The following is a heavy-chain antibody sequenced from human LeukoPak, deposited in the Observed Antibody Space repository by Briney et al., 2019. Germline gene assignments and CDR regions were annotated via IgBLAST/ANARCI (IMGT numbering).Heavy chain of an antibody. Sequence: GRSPRLSCAASGFTFSNFAMHWVRQAPGKGLEWVAVLSYDGSIKYYADSVKGRFTISRDNSKNTLYLQMNSLRAEDTAVYYCARDPQYYDFWSGYYAYWGQGTLVTVSS. D-gene: IGHD3-3*01. CDR1: GFTFSNFA. CDR3: ARDPQYYDFWSGYYAY. CDR2: LSYDGSIK. V-gene: IGHV3-30*01. J-gene: IGHJ4*02.